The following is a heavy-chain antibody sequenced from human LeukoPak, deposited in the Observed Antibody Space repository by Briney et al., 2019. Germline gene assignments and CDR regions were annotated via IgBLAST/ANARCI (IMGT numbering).Heavy chain of an antibody. Sequence: QPGGSLRLSCAASGFTFSSYAMSWVRQAPGKGLEWVSAISGSGGSTYYADSVKGRFTISRDNSKSTLYLQMSSLRAEDTAVYYCAKDHRETYYYDSSGYSPPYYWGQGTLVTVSS. CDR1: GFTFSSYA. D-gene: IGHD3-22*01. CDR2: ISGSGGST. V-gene: IGHV3-23*01. J-gene: IGHJ4*02. CDR3: AKDHRETYYYDSSGYSPPYY.